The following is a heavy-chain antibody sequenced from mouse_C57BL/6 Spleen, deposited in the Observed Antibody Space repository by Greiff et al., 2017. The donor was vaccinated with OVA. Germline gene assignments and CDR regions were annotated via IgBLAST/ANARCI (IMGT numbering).Heavy chain of an antibody. J-gene: IGHJ4*01. Sequence: DVQLQESGPGLVKPSQSLSLTCSVTGYSITSGYYWNWIRQFPGNKLEWMGYISYDGSNNYNPSLKNRISITRDTSKNQFFLKLNSVTTEDTATYYCALYDYDGAMDYWGQGTSVTVSS. D-gene: IGHD2-4*01. V-gene: IGHV3-6*01. CDR1: GYSITSGYY. CDR3: ALYDYDGAMDY. CDR2: ISYDGSN.